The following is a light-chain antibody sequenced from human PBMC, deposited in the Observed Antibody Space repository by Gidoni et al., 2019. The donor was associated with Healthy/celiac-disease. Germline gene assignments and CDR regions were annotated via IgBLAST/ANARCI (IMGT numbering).Light chain of an antibody. J-gene: IGLJ2*01. CDR1: NIESKT. CDR2: DDG. Sequence: SFVLTQPPSVSVAPGKTATITCGGTNIESKTVHWYQQKPGQAPVLVVFDDGDRPAGISDRFSGSNSGNTATLTISRVEAGDEADYSCQVWHSSAHVFFGGGTKLTV. V-gene: IGLV3-21*03. CDR3: QVWHSSAHVF.